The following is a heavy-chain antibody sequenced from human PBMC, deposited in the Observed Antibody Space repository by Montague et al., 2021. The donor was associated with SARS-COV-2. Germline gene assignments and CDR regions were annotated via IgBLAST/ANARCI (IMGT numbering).Heavy chain of an antibody. CDR1: GGSFSDYN. CDR3: TRGAPGY. J-gene: IGHJ4*02. Sequence: SETLSLTCAVSGGSFSDYNWTWIRQSPGKGLEWLGQICHSGSANYNPSLKSRVTISVDTAKNQFSLKLTSVNAADTAVYYCTRGAPGYWGQGTLVTVSS. V-gene: IGHV4-34*01. CDR2: ICHSGSA.